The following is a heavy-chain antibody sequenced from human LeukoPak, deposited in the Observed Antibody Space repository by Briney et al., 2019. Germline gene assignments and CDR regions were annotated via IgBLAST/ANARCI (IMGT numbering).Heavy chain of an antibody. CDR3: ARNNYDFWSGYFYGMDV. J-gene: IGHJ6*02. V-gene: IGHV4-59*01. CDR1: GGSISSYY. D-gene: IGHD3-3*01. Sequence: SETLSLTCTVSGGSISSYYWSWVRQPPGKGLEWIGYIYYSGSTNYNPSLKSRVTISVDTSKNQFSLKLSSVTAADTAVYYCARNNYDFWSGYFYGMDVWGQGTTVTVSS. CDR2: IYYSGST.